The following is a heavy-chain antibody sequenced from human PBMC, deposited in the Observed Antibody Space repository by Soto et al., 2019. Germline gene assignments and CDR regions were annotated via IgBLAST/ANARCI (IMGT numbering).Heavy chain of an antibody. Sequence: GASVKVSCKTSGYTFAPYYIHWIRQAPGQGLEWMGWINPTSGATVYAQNFQDRAPLTKNTSISTAYMELRRLTTDDTAGYYCARDPDYGDYWGDILDSGGQVRPVTFSS. CDR2: INPTSGAT. V-gene: IGHV1-2*02. D-gene: IGHD4-17*01. CDR3: ARDPDYGDYWGDILDS. J-gene: IGHJ4*02. CDR1: GYTFAPYY.